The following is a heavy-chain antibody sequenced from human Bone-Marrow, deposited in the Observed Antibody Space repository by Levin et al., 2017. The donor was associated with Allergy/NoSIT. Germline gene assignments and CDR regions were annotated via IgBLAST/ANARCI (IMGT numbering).Heavy chain of an antibody. CDR1: KFIFKNYA. Sequence: RGESLKISCAASKFIFKNYAMAWLRQAPGQGLEWVSAVSGSGDQTYHADSVRGRFTISRDNSKDTLFLQMNNLRAEDTAVYFCAKGGVAAPPFYWGQGTLVTVSS. D-gene: IGHD3-10*01. CDR2: VSGSGDQT. CDR3: AKGGVAAPPFY. V-gene: IGHV3-23*01. J-gene: IGHJ4*02.